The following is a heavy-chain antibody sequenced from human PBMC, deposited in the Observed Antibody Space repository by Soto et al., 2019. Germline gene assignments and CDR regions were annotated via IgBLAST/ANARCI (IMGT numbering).Heavy chain of an antibody. V-gene: IGHV4-34*01. CDR3: ADAGTYFDSSVSYSDVFDY. J-gene: IGHJ4*02. Sequence: WTWIRQPPGKGLEWIGEINHSGSTNYNPSLKSRVTISVDTSKNQFSLKLSSVTAADTAVYYCADAGTYFDSSVSYSDVFDYWGQGTLVTVST. CDR2: INHSGST. D-gene: IGHD3-22*01.